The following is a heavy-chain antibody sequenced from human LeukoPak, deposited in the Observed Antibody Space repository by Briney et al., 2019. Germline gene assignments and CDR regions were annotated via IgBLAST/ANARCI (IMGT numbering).Heavy chain of an antibody. Sequence: GGSLRLSCAASGFTFSGHWMSWVRQAPGKGLEWVANINQGGSDKYYVDSVKGRFTISRDNANNLLYLQMNSLRGEDTAVYYCTRDRLRAEDDWGQGTLVTVSS. J-gene: IGHJ4*02. CDR3: TRDRLRAEDD. CDR2: INQGGSDK. V-gene: IGHV3-7*01. CDR1: GFTFSGHW. D-gene: IGHD1-14*01.